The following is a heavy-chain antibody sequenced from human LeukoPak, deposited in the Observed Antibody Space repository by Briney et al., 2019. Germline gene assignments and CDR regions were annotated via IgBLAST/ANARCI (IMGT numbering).Heavy chain of an antibody. J-gene: IGHJ4*02. CDR3: AKDPFSGSSGCY. V-gene: IGHV3-23*01. CDR1: GFTFSSYA. CDR2: ISGSGGST. Sequence: GGSLRLSCAASGFTFSSYAMSGVRQAPGEGLEWVSAISGSGGSTYYADSVKGRFTISRDNSKNTLYLQMNSLRAEDTAVYYCAKDPFSGSSGCYWGQGTLVTVSS. D-gene: IGHD3-22*01.